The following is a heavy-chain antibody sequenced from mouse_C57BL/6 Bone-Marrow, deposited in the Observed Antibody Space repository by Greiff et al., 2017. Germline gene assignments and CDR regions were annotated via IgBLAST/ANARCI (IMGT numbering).Heavy chain of an antibody. CDR1: GFTFSSYA. J-gene: IGHJ4*01. D-gene: IGHD1-1*01. V-gene: IGHV5-4*01. Sequence: EVKLQESGGGLVKPGGSLKLSCAASGFTFSSYAMSWVRQTPEKRLEWVATISDGGSYTYYPDNVKGRFTISRDNAKNNLYLQMSQLKSEDTAMYYCAREYYGSMDYWGQGTSVTVSS. CDR2: ISDGGSYT. CDR3: AREYYGSMDY.